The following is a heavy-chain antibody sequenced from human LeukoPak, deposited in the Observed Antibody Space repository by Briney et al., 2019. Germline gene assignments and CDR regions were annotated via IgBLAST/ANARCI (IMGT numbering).Heavy chain of an antibody. CDR2: MSYDGSNK. D-gene: IGHD3-16*02. V-gene: IGHV3-30*18. CDR1: GFTFSSYG. CDR3: AKDSPGYYDYVWGTYRLEY. J-gene: IGHJ4*02. Sequence: GGSLRLSCAASGFTFSSYGMHWVRQAPGKGLEWVGLMSYDGSNKYYADSVKGRFTISRDNSKNTLYLQMNSLRAEDTAVYYCAKDSPGYYDYVWGTYRLEYWGQGTLVTVSS.